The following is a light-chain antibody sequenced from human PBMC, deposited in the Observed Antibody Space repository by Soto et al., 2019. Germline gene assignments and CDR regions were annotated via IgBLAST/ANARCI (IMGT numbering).Light chain of an antibody. J-gene: IGKJ4*01. CDR1: QSVSTRL. CDR2: GAS. V-gene: IGKV3-20*01. CDR3: QQFSSYPLT. Sequence: EIVLTQSPGTLSLSPGERATLSCRASQSVSTRLLAWYQQKPGQAPRLLIYGASSRATGIPDRFSGGGSGTDFTLTISRLEPEDFAVYYCQQFSSYPLTFGGGTKVDIK.